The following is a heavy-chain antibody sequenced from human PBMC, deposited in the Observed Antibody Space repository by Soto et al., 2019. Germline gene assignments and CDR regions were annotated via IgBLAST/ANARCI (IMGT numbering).Heavy chain of an antibody. CDR3: AREDNCSAGICYSEYFQR. V-gene: IGHV1-46*01. D-gene: IGHD2-15*01. CDR1: GYIFTAYS. Sequence: QVQLEQSGAEVKKPGASVKVSCKASGYIFTAYSMHWVRRAPGQGIQWMGVVNPSGGSTNYAQKFHVIITLTKDTSRNTFYMDLSSLTSDYTAVYYCAREDNCSAGICYSEYFQRWGQGTLVTVSS. CDR2: VNPSGGST. J-gene: IGHJ1*01.